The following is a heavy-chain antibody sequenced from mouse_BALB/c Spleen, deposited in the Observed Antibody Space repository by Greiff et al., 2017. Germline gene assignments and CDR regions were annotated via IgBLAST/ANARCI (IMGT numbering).Heavy chain of an antibody. CDR3: ARKGRGYAMDY. CDR1: GFTFSSYA. Sequence: EVMLVESGGGLVKPGGSLKLSCAASGFTFSSYAMSWVRQTPEKRLEWVASISSGGSTYYPDSVKGRFTISRDNARNILYLQMSSLRSEDTAMYYCARKGRGYAMDYWGQGTSVTVSS. CDR2: ISSGGST. J-gene: IGHJ4*01. V-gene: IGHV5-6-5*01.